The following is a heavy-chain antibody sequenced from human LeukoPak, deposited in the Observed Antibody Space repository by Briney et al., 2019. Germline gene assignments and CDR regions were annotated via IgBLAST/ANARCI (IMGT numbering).Heavy chain of an antibody. CDR3: ARHNHIYGWYEDY. V-gene: IGHV5-51*01. CDR2: IYPGDSDT. Sequence: GESLKISCKGSGYSFTNYWIAWVRQMPGKGLEWMGIIYPGDSDTRYSPSFQGQVTISADKSITTAYLQWSSLKASDTAMYYCARHNHIYGWYEDYWGQGTLVTVFS. CDR1: GYSFTNYW. D-gene: IGHD6-19*01. J-gene: IGHJ4*02.